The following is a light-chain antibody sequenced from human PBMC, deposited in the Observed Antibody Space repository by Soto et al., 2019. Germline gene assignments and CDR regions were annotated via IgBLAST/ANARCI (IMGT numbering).Light chain of an antibody. Sequence: QSVLTQPPSGSAAPGRKVTISCSGNSSNIGSNDLSWYQQLPGKAPKLLIYENSQRPSGIPDRFSGSKSGTSATLGITGLQTGDEADYYCGTWDSSLIALFGTGTKVTVL. CDR3: GTWDSSLIAL. CDR1: SSNIGSND. CDR2: ENS. V-gene: IGLV1-51*02. J-gene: IGLJ1*01.